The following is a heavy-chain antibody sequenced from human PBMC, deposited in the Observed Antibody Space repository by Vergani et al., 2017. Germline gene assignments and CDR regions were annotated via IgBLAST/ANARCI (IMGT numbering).Heavy chain of an antibody. V-gene: IGHV3-66*01. CDR2: IYSGDET. CDR3: ARGGPFDY. Sequence: ELQLVESGGGLVQPGGSLRLSCAASGSTVSGNYMTWVRQAPGKGLEWVSHIYSGDETYYADSVKGRFTISRDNAKNSLYLQMNSLRAEDTAVYYCARGGPFDYWGQGTLVTVSS. J-gene: IGHJ4*02. CDR1: GSTVSGNY.